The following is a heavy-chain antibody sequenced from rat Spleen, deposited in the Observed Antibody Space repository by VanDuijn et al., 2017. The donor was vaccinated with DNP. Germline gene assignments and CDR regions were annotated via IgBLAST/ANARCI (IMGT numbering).Heavy chain of an antibody. D-gene: IGHD1-6*01. J-gene: IGHJ4*01. CDR1: GYTFTSNF. Sequence: QVQLQQSGAELVKPGSSVKISCKASGYTFTSNFMHWIKQQPGNGLEWIGWIYPGDGDTEYNQKFNGKATLTADKSSSTAYMQPSSLTPEDSGVYFCARGFKYTTVYYYGAMDAWGQGTSVTVSS. CDR2: IYPGDGDT. V-gene: IGHV1-28*01. CDR3: ARGFKYTTVYYYGAMDA.